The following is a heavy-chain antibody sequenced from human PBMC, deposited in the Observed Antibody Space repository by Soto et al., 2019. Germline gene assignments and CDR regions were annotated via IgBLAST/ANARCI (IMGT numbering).Heavy chain of an antibody. Sequence: ASVKVSCKASGYTFTSYGISWVRQAPGQGLEWMGWISAYNGNTNYAQKLQGRVTMTTDTSTSTAYMELRSLRSDDTAVYYCARLYCISTSCYLGMDVWAKGPRSPSP. CDR2: ISAYNGNT. J-gene: IGHJ6*02. CDR3: ARLYCISTSCYLGMDV. V-gene: IGHV1-18*01. D-gene: IGHD2-2*01. CDR1: GYTFTSYG.